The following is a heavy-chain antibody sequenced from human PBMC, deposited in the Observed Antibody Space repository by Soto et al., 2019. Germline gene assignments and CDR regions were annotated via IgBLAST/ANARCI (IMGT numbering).Heavy chain of an antibody. D-gene: IGHD6-19*01. CDR1: GFTVSGND. J-gene: IGHJ4*02. V-gene: IGHV3-11*01. CDR3: ASHHTSGWLYFDS. Sequence: QLQLLESGGDLVKPGGSLRLSCAASGFTVSGNDLSWIRQAPGKGLEWVSSISSSGRAIYYADSVKGRFTISRDNAKDSLYLPMSSLRAEDTAIYYCASHHTSGWLYFDSWGQGTLVTVSS. CDR2: ISSSGRAI.